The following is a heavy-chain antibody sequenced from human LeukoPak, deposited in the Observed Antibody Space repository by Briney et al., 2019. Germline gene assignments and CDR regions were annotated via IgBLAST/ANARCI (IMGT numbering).Heavy chain of an antibody. CDR1: GGPISSGGYY. Sequence: SETLSLTCTVSGGPISSGGYYWSWIRQHPGKGLEWIGYIYYSGSTYYNPSLKSRVTISVDTSKNQFSLKLSSVTAADTAVYYCARDHRDHGFDYWGQGTLVTVSS. CDR3: ARDHRDHGFDY. J-gene: IGHJ4*02. V-gene: IGHV4-31*03. CDR2: IYYSGST.